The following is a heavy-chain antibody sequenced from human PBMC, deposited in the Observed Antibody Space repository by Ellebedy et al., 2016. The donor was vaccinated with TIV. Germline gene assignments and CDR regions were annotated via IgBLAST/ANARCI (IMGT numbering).Heavy chain of an antibody. V-gene: IGHV1-46*01. D-gene: IGHD3-10*01. CDR1: GYTFTSYY. Sequence: AASVKVSCKASGYTFTSYYIHWVRQAPGQGLEWMGLINPTGGGTTYPQDFQGRVTMTRDTFTSTVYMELTSLRPEGTAVYYCARVGRDHRAYWFFDLWGRGTLVTVSS. CDR3: ARVGRDHRAYWFFDL. J-gene: IGHJ2*01. CDR2: INPTGGGT.